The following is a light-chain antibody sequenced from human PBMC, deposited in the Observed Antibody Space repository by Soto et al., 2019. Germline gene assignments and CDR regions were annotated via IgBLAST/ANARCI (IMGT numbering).Light chain of an antibody. V-gene: IGKV3-15*01. Sequence: EIVMTQSPATLSVSPGERATLSCRASQSVGTYLAWYQQKLGQTPRLLIFGASTRATGIPPRFSGSGSGSEFTLTISSLQSEDFAVYSCQQYSVWPLVTFGGGTKVEIK. J-gene: IGKJ4*01. CDR3: QQYSVWPLVT. CDR1: QSVGTY. CDR2: GAS.